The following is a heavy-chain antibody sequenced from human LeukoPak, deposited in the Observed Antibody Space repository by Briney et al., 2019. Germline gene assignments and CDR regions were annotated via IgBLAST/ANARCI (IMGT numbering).Heavy chain of an antibody. CDR3: AKDGAWLRFDD. CDR2: ISPGGGPT. CDR1: GFTFSSYG. J-gene: IGHJ4*02. V-gene: IGHV3-23*01. D-gene: IGHD5-12*01. Sequence: GGTLRLSCAASGFTFSSYGMSWVRQAPGKGLEWVSGISPGGGPTYYADSVKGRFTISRDDSKNTLYLQMKNLRAEDTAVYYCAKDGAWLRFDDWGQGILVTVSS.